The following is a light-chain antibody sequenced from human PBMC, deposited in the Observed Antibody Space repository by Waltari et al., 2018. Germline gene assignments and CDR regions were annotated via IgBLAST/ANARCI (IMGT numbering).Light chain of an antibody. CDR2: ENY. Sequence: QSVLTQPPSVSAAPGQKVTISCSGSSSNIGTNYVSWYQQLPGTAPKLLIYENYKRPSGIPDRFSGSKSGTSATLGITGLQTGDEADYYCGTWDSSLSAVVFGGGTKLTVL. CDR3: GTWDSSLSAVV. V-gene: IGLV1-51*02. CDR1: SSNIGTNY. J-gene: IGLJ2*01.